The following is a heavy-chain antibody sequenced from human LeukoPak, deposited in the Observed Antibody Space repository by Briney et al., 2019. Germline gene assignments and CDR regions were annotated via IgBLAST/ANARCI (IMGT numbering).Heavy chain of an antibody. CDR3: AKGEYSSSWLLDY. CDR2: ISGSGGST. V-gene: IGHV3-23*01. Sequence: GGSLRLSCAASGFTFSSYSMNWVRQAPGKGLEWVSAISGSGGSTYYADSVKGRFTISRDNSKNTLYLQMNSLRAEDTAVYYCAKGEYSSSWLLDYWGQGTLVTVSS. J-gene: IGHJ4*02. CDR1: GFTFSSYS. D-gene: IGHD6-13*01.